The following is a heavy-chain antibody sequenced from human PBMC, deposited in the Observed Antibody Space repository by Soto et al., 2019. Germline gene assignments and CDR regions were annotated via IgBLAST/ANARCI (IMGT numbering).Heavy chain of an antibody. CDR1: GFTFSSYW. D-gene: IGHD3-9*01. CDR2: IKQYGSEK. CDR3: ARSSDDILTGYQDY. Sequence: LRLSCAASGFTFSSYWMSWVRQAPGKGLEWVANIKQYGSEKYYVDSVKGRFTISRDFAKNSLYLQMNSLRAEDTAVYYCARSSDDILTGYQDYWGQGTLVTVSS. J-gene: IGHJ4*02. V-gene: IGHV3-7*01.